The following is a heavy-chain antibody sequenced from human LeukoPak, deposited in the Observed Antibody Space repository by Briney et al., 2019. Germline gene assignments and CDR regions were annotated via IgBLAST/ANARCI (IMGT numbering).Heavy chain of an antibody. CDR1: GGSISSYY. CDR3: ARDTMTTVTTGFDP. V-gene: IGHV4-59*01. Sequence: SETLSLTCTVSGGSISSYYWSWIRQPPGKGLEWIGYIYYTGSTNYNPSLKSRVTISVDTSKNQFSLKLSSVTAADTAVYYCARDTMTTVTTGFDPWGQGTLVTVSS. D-gene: IGHD4-17*01. CDR2: IYYTGST. J-gene: IGHJ5*02.